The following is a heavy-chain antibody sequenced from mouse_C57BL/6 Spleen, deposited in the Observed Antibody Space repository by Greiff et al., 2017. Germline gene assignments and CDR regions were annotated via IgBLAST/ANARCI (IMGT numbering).Heavy chain of an antibody. CDR3: ARSYGSSYVGYVDV. Sequence: VQLQQSGPELVKPGASVKISCKASGYTFTDYYMNWVKQSHGKSLEWIGDINPNNGGTSYNQKFKGKATLTVDKSSSTAYMELRSLTSEDSAVYYCARSYGSSYVGYVDVWGTGTTVTVSS. J-gene: IGHJ1*03. V-gene: IGHV1-26*01. CDR1: GYTFTDYY. D-gene: IGHD1-1*01. CDR2: INPNNGGT.